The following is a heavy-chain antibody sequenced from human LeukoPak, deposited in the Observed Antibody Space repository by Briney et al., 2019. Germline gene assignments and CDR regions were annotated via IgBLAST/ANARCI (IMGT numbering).Heavy chain of an antibody. CDR2: LSYDGSDK. CDR3: ARDPCSGGSCFPLDP. CDR1: GFTFCSYA. J-gene: IGHJ5*02. D-gene: IGHD2-15*01. V-gene: IGHV3-30*04. Sequence: PGRSLRLSCAASGFTFCSYAMHWVRQAPGKGLEWVAVLSYDGSDKYYADSVKGRFTISRDNSKNTLYLQMNSLRAEDTAIYYCARDPCSGGSCFPLDPWGQGTLVTVSS.